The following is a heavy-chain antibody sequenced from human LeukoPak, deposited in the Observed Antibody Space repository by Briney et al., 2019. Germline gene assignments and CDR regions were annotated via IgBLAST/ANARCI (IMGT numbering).Heavy chain of an antibody. CDR1: GYSFTSYW. Sequence: GESLKISFKGSGYSFTSYWIGWVRQMPGKGLEWMGIIYPGDSDTRYSPSFQGQVTISADKSISTAYLQWSSLKASDTAMYYCARHLVRVEDSYYDSSGYLNAFDIWGQGTMVTVSS. CDR2: IYPGDSDT. CDR3: ARHLVRVEDSYYDSSGYLNAFDI. J-gene: IGHJ3*02. V-gene: IGHV5-51*01. D-gene: IGHD3-22*01.